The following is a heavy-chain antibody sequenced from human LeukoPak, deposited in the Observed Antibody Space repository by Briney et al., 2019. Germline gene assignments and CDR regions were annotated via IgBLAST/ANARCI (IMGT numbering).Heavy chain of an antibody. D-gene: IGHD3-22*01. J-gene: IGHJ4*02. CDR2: ISSSSSYI. Sequence: GGSLRLSCAASGFTFSSYSMNWVRQAPGKGLEWVSSISSSSSYIYYADSVKGRFTISRDNAKDSLYLQMNSLRAEDTAVYYCARDEPYYYDSSGYYNDYWGQGTLVTVSS. V-gene: IGHV3-21*01. CDR3: ARDEPYYYDSSGYYNDY. CDR1: GFTFSSYS.